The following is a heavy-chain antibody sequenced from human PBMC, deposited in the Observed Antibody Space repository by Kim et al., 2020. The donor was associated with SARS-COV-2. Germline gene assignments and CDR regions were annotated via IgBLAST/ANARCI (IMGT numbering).Heavy chain of an antibody. J-gene: IGHJ4*02. Sequence: YLYKADSVKGRFTNSRDNAKNSLYLQMNSLRAEDTAVYYCARDGIAKFDYWGQGTLVTVSS. CDR2: YL. V-gene: IGHV3-21*01. D-gene: IGHD1-26*01. CDR3: ARDGIAKFDY.